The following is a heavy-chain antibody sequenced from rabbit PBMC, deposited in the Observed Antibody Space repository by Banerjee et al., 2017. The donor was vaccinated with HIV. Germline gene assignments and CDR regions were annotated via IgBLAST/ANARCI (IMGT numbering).Heavy chain of an antibody. D-gene: IGHD6-1*01. Sequence: QEQLEESGGDLVKPEGSLTLTCTASGFDFSTYYVSWVRQAPGKGLEWIGTVAAGKGRTFYASWVNGRFTIFRSTSLNTVDLKMTSLTAADTATYFCASSGVAGYDYTTTGYFKLWGQGTLVTVS. CDR3: ASSGVAGYDYTTTGYFKL. CDR1: GFDFSTYYV. J-gene: IGHJ4*01. V-gene: IGHV1S43*01. CDR2: VAAGKGRT.